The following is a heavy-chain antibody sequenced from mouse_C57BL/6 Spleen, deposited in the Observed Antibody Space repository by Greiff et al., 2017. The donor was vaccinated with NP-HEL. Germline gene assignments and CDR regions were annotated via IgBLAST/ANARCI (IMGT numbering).Heavy chain of an antibody. CDR3: ATDYYGSSYYFDD. V-gene: IGHV1-20*01. Sequence: VQLKESGPELVKPGDSVKISCKASGYSFTGYFMNWVMQSHGKSLEWIGRINPYNGDTFYNQKFKGKATLTVDKSSSTAHMALRSLTSEDSAVYYCATDYYGSSYYFDDWGQGTTLTVSS. CDR1: GYSFTGYF. D-gene: IGHD1-1*01. J-gene: IGHJ2*01. CDR2: INPYNGDT.